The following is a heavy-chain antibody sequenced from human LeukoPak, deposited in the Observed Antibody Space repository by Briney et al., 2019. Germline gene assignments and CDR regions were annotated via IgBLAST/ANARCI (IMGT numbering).Heavy chain of an antibody. J-gene: IGHJ4*02. CDR3: AREKCGGDCYSGDFDY. D-gene: IGHD2-21*02. CDR1: GYTFTSYD. V-gene: IGHV1-8*01. Sequence: ASVKASCKASGYTFTSYDINWVRQATGQGLEWMGWMNPNSGNTGYAQKFQGRVTMTRNTSISTAYMELSSLRSEDTAVYYCAREKCGGDCYSGDFDYWGQGTLVTVSS. CDR2: MNPNSGNT.